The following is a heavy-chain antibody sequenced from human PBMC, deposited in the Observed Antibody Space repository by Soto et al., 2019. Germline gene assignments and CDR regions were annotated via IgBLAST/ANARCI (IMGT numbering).Heavy chain of an antibody. CDR2: VYSSGTT. CDR1: GGSLSNYF. J-gene: IGHJ5*02. CDR3: VRTFPPAPRVVLSHNWFVP. V-gene: IGHV4-59*01. Sequence: SETLSLTCTVSGGSLSNYFWSWIRQPPGKGLEWIGYVYSSGTTDYNPSLKSRVTISIDTSKNQISLKLSSVTAADTAVYFCVRTFPPAPRVVLSHNWFVPWGPGTLVTVSS. D-gene: IGHD3-3*01.